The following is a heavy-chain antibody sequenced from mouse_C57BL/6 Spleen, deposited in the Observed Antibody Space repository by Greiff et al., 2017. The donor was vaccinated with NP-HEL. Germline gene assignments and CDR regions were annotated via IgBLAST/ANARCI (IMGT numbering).Heavy chain of an antibody. V-gene: IGHV1-62-2*01. CDR1: GYTFTEYT. Sequence: QVQLKESGAELVKPGASVKLSCKASGYTFTEYTIHWVKQRSGQGLEWIGWFYPGSGSIKYNEKFKDKATLTADKSSSTVYMELSRLTSEDSAVYFCARHEDPDHYGSSYRGAMDYWGQGTSVTVSS. D-gene: IGHD1-1*01. CDR3: ARHEDPDHYGSSYRGAMDY. J-gene: IGHJ4*01. CDR2: FYPGSGSI.